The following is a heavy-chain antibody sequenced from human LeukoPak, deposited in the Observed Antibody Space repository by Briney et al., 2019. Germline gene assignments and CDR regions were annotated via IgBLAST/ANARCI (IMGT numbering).Heavy chain of an antibody. V-gene: IGHV1-2*02. CDR3: SRAVAMFDY. CDR1: GYTFTGYY. CDR2: INPNSGGT. J-gene: IGHJ4*02. D-gene: IGHD5-12*01. Sequence: ASVKVSCKASGYTFTGYYMNWVRQAPGQGLEWMGWINPNSGGTNYAQKFQGRVTMTRDTSISTAYMELSRLRSDDTAVYYCSRAVAMFDYWGQGTLVTVSS.